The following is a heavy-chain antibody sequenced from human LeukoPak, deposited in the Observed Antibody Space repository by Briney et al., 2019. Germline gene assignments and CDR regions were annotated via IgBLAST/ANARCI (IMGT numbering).Heavy chain of an antibody. Sequence: GASVKVSCKASGYTFTGYYMHWVRQAPGQGLEWMGWINPNSGGTNYAQKFQGRVTMTRDTSISTAYMELSRLRSDDTAVYYCARARGLGIHYYFDYWGQGTLVTVSS. CDR2: INPNSGGT. V-gene: IGHV1-2*02. CDR3: ARARGLGIHYYFDY. D-gene: IGHD3-16*01. CDR1: GYTFTGYY. J-gene: IGHJ4*02.